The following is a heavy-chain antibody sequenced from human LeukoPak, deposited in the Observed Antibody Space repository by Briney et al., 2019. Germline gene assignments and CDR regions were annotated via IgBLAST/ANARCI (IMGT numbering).Heavy chain of an antibody. CDR3: ARLYPLGIAVAGQGYFDH. CDR2: IYYSGST. D-gene: IGHD6-19*01. CDR1: GGSISSSSYY. V-gene: IGHV4-39*01. J-gene: IGHJ4*02. Sequence: SETLSLTCTVSGGSISSSSYYWGWIRQPPGKGLEWIGSIYYSGSTYYNPSLKSRVTISVDTSKNQFSLKLSSVTAADTAVYYCARLYPLGIAVAGQGYFDHWGQGTLVTVSS.